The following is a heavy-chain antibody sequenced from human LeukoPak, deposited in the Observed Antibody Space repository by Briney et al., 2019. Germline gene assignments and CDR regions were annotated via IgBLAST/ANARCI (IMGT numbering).Heavy chain of an antibody. V-gene: IGHV3-30*02. CDR2: IRYDGSNK. CDR1: GFPFSNYA. CDR3: AKDPQKWESYFDY. Sequence: PGGSLRLSCAASGFPFSNYAMNWVRQAPGKGLEWVAFIRYDGSNKYYADSVKGRFTISRDNSKNTLYLQMNSLRAEDTAVYYCAKDPQKWESYFDYWGQGTLVTVSS. D-gene: IGHD1-26*01. J-gene: IGHJ4*02.